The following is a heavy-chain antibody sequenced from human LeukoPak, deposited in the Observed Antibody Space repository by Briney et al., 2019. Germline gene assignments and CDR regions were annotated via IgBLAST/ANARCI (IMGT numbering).Heavy chain of an antibody. CDR3: AKGESRLLRFDY. CDR1: GFTFNNYA. D-gene: IGHD4-17*01. V-gene: IGHV3-23*01. Sequence: GGSLRLSCAASGFTFNNYAMAWARQAPGKGLEWVSTISGSGGTTYYADSVKGRFTISRDNSKSTMSLQMNSLRADDTAVYYCAKGESRLLRFDYWGRGTLVTVSS. CDR2: ISGSGGTT. J-gene: IGHJ4*02.